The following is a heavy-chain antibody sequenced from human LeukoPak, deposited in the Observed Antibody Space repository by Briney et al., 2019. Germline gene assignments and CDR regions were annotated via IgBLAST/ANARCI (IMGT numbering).Heavy chain of an antibody. Sequence: SETLSLTCVVYGGSFSGYYWSWIRQPPGKGLEWIGEINHSGSTNYNPSLKSRVTISVDTSKNQFSLKLSSVTAADTAVYYCARVYYYYYMDVWGKGTTVTVSS. CDR1: GGSFSGYY. V-gene: IGHV4-34*01. J-gene: IGHJ6*03. CDR3: ARVYYYYYMDV. CDR2: INHSGST.